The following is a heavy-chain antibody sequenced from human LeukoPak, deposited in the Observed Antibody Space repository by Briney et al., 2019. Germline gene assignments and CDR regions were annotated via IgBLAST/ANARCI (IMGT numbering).Heavy chain of an antibody. J-gene: IGHJ4*02. V-gene: IGHV3-21*01. CDR2: ISSSRSYI. CDR1: GFTFSSYS. Sequence: GGSLRLSCAASGFTFSSYSMNWVRQAPGKGLEWVSSISSSRSYIYYADSVKGRFTISRDNAKNSLYLQMNSLRAEDTAVYYCARALSFDYWGQGTLVTVSS. CDR3: ARALSFDY.